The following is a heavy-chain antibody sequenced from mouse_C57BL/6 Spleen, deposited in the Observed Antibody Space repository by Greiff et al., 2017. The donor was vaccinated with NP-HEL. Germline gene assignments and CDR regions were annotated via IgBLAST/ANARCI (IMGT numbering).Heavy chain of an antibody. CDR2: IDPETGGT. CDR3: TRTYYDYDLAY. V-gene: IGHV1-15*01. Sequence: QVHVKQSGAELVRPGASVTLSCKASGYTFTDYEMHWVKQTPVHGLEWIGAIDPETGGTAYNQKFKGKAILTADKSSSTAYMELRSLTSEDSAVYYCTRTYYDYDLAYWGQGTLVTVSA. J-gene: IGHJ3*01. CDR1: GYTFTDYE. D-gene: IGHD2-4*01.